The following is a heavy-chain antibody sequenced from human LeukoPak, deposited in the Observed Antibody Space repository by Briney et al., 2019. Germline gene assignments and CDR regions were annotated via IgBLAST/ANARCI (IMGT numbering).Heavy chain of an antibody. CDR2: INTANGNT. Sequence: ASVKVSCKASGYTFTSYAMHWVRQAPGQRLEWMGWINTANGNTKYSQKFQGRVTITRDTSASTAYMELSSLRSEDTAVYYCARGTSTWYEDRWGQGTLVTVSS. V-gene: IGHV1-3*04. CDR3: ARGTSTWYEDR. CDR1: GYTFTSYA. J-gene: IGHJ5*02. D-gene: IGHD6-13*01.